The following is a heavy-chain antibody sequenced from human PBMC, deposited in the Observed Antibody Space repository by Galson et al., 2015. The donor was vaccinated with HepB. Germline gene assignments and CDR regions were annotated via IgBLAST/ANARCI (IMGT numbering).Heavy chain of an antibody. Sequence: SLRLSCAASGFTFSSYAMHWVRQAPGKGLEWVAVISYDGSNKYYADSVKGRFTISRDNSKNTLYLQMNSLRAEDTAVYYCARVGGRYDISLGDYWGQGTLVTVSS. CDR3: ARVGGRYDISLGDY. V-gene: IGHV3-30*04. D-gene: IGHD3/OR15-3a*01. J-gene: IGHJ4*02. CDR2: ISYDGSNK. CDR1: GFTFSSYA.